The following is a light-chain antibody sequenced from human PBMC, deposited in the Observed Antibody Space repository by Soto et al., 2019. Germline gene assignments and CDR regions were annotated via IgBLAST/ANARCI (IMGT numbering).Light chain of an antibody. CDR3: SAYTVSRTYV. V-gene: IGLV2-14*03. CDR2: NVY. J-gene: IGLJ1*01. CDR1: SSDVGAYNF. Sequence: QSALTQPASGSGSPGQSITISCTETSSDVGAYNFVSWHQQHPGKAPKLMIYNVYDRPSGISYRFSGSKSGNTASLTISGLQGEDEADYYCSAYTVSRTYVFGTGTKGTVL.